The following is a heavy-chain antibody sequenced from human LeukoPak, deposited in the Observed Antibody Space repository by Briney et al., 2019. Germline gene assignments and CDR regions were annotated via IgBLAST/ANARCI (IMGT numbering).Heavy chain of an antibody. Sequence: ASVKVSCKASGYTFTGYYMHWVRQAPGQGLEWMGWINPNSGGTNYAQKFQGSVTMTRDTSISTAYMELSRLRHDDTAVYYCARGGYSSSWYEYFQHWGQGTLVSVSS. V-gene: IGHV1-2*02. D-gene: IGHD6-13*01. CDR2: INPNSGGT. CDR3: ARGGYSSSWYEYFQH. J-gene: IGHJ1*01. CDR1: GYTFTGYY.